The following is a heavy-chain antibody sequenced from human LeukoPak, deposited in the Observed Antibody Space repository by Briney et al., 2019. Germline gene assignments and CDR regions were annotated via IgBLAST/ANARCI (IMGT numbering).Heavy chain of an antibody. CDR1: GFTFSSYA. V-gene: IGHV3-23*01. J-gene: IGHJ4*02. CDR3: VRDSLGSHFDY. Sequence: GGSPRLSCAASGFTFSSYAMSWVRQAPGKGLEWVSAISGSGGSTYYADSVKGRFTISKDNAKNSLYLQMNSLRAEDTAVYYCVRDSLGSHFDYWGQGTLVTVSS. CDR2: ISGSGGST. D-gene: IGHD1-26*01.